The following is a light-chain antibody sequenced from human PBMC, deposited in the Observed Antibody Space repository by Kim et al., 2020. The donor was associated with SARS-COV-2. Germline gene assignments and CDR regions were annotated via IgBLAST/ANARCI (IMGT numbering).Light chain of an antibody. V-gene: IGLV3-27*01. J-gene: IGLJ7*01. CDR1: VLARKY. CDR3: YSAADSNLV. CDR2: KDN. Sequence: SYELTQPSSVSVSPGQTARITCSGDVLARKYARWFQQKPGQAPVLVIYKDNERPSGIPERFSGSSSGTTVTLTISGAQVDDEADYYCYSAADSNLVFGGGTQLTVL.